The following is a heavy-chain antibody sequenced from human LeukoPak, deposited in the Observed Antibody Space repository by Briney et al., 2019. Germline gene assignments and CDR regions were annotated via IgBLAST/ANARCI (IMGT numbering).Heavy chain of an antibody. D-gene: IGHD3-10*01. CDR1: GYSFTSYW. CDR3: ARLPMVRGVIITYFDY. V-gene: IGHV5-51*01. CDR2: IYPGDSDT. Sequence: EESLKISCKGSGYSFTSYWIGWVRQMPGKGLEWMGIIYPGDSDTRYSPSFQGQVTISADKSISTAYLQWSSLKASDTAMYYCARLPMVRGVIITYFDYWGQGTLVTVSS. J-gene: IGHJ4*02.